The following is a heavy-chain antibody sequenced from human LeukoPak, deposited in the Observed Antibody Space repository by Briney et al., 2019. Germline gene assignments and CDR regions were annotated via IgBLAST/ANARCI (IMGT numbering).Heavy chain of an antibody. V-gene: IGHV3-74*01. CDR1: GFTFSAYW. CDR3: ARAGRSSGYYYRDY. CDR2: IKSDGSDT. Sequence: PGGSLRLSCAASGFTFSAYWMHWVRQAPRKGLVWVSRIKSDGSDTSYADSVKGRFTISRDNSKNTLYLQMNSLRAEDTAVYYCARAGRSSGYYYRDYWGQGTLVTVSS. J-gene: IGHJ4*02. D-gene: IGHD3-22*01.